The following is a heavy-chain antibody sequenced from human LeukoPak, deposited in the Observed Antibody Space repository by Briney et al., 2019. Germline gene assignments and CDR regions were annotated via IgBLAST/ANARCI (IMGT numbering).Heavy chain of an antibody. CDR3: ATWGYSSSWALDY. J-gene: IGHJ4*02. D-gene: IGHD6-13*01. CDR2: FDPEDGGT. Sequence: ASVKVSCKVSGYTLTELSMHWVRQAPGKGLEWMGGFDPEDGGTIYAQKFQGRVTMTEDTSTDTAYMELSSLRSEDTAVYYCATWGYSSSWALDYWGQGTLVTVSS. V-gene: IGHV1-24*01. CDR1: GYTLTELS.